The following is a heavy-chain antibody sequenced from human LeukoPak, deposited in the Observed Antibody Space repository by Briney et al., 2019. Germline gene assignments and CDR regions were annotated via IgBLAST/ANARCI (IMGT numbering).Heavy chain of an antibody. D-gene: IGHD1-7*01. V-gene: IGHV1-8*01. CDR2: MNPNSANT. Sequence: GASVKVSCKASGYTFTSYDIDWVRQAPGQGLEWMGWMNPNSANTGYAQKFQGRVTMTRNTSISTAYMELSSLTSEDTAIYYCARAGVNYAHYYYMDVWGKGTTVTAS. CDR3: ARAGVNYAHYYYMDV. CDR1: GYTFTSYD. J-gene: IGHJ6*03.